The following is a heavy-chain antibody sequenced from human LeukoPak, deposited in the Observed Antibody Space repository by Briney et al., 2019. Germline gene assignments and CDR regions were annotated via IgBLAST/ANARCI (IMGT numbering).Heavy chain of an antibody. J-gene: IGHJ4*02. D-gene: IGHD4-17*01. CDR3: ARSNDYGDLSFDY. CDR2: IIPIFGTA. Sequence: SVKVSRKASGYTFTGYYMHWVRQAPGQGLEWMGGIIPIFGTANYAQKFQGRVTITADKSTSTAYMELSSLRSEDTAVYYCARSNDYGDLSFDYWGQGTLVTVSS. CDR1: GYTFTGYY. V-gene: IGHV1-69*06.